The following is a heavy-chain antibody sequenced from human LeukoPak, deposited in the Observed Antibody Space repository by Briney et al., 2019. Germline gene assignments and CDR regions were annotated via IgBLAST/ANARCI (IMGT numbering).Heavy chain of an antibody. V-gene: IGHV4-39*07. CDR3: ARGRDGYNKPVGY. J-gene: IGHJ4*02. D-gene: IGHD5-24*01. Sequence: SQTLSLTCTVSGGSISSGSYYWSWIRQPAGKGLEWIGSIYYSGSTYYNPSLKSRVTISVDTSKNQFSLKLSSVTAADTAVYYCARGRDGYNKPVGYWGQGTLVTVSS. CDR2: IYYSGST. CDR1: GGSISSGSYY.